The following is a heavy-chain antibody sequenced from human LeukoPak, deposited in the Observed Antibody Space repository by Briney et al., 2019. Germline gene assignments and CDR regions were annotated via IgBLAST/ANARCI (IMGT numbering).Heavy chain of an antibody. J-gene: IGHJ3*02. CDR1: GFTFSSYS. D-gene: IGHD1-7*01. CDR3: ARDVYNWNYDFLTGDAFDI. Sequence: GGSLRLSCAASGFTFSSYSMNWVRQAPGKGLEWVSSISSSSSYIYYADSVKGRFTISRDNAKNSLYLQMNSLRAEDAAVYYCARDVYNWNYDFLTGDAFDIWGQGTMVTVSS. V-gene: IGHV3-21*01. CDR2: ISSSSSYI.